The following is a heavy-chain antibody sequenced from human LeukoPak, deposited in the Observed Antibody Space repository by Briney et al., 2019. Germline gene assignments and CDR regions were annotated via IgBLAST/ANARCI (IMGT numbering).Heavy chain of an antibody. D-gene: IGHD3-10*01. CDR1: GFTFSSYE. CDR3: AKDRDIGGSGSYYRLNWFDP. J-gene: IGHJ5*02. V-gene: IGHV3-48*03. Sequence: GGSLRLSCAASGFTFSSYEMNWVRQAPGKGLEWVSYISSSGSTIYYADSVKGRFTISRDSSKNTLYLQMNSLRAEDTAVYYCAKDRDIGGSGSYYRLNWFDPWGQGTLVTVSS. CDR2: ISSSGSTI.